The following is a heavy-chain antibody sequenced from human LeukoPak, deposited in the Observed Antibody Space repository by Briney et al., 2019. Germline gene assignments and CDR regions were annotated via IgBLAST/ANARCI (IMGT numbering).Heavy chain of an antibody. Sequence: GASVKVSCKASGGTFSSYAITWVRQAPGQGLEWMGRIIPILGIANYAQKFQGRVTITADKSTSTAYMELSSLRSEDTAVYYCATRPAHIAQIIFSFDYWGQGTLVTVSS. J-gene: IGHJ4*02. CDR3: ATRPAHIAQIIFSFDY. D-gene: IGHD2-2*01. V-gene: IGHV1-69*04. CDR2: IIPILGIA. CDR1: GGTFSSYA.